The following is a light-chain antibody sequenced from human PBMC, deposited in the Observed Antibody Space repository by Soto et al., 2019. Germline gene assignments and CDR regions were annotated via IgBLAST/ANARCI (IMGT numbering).Light chain of an antibody. CDR3: QHYGSSLFT. V-gene: IGKV3-20*01. CDR2: GAS. J-gene: IGKJ3*01. CDR1: QSVSSSY. Sequence: EIVLTQSPGTLSLSPGERATLSCRASQSVSSSYLAWYQQTPGQAPRLLIYGASSRATGIPDRFSGSGSGTDFTLTISRLEPEDFAVYYCQHYGSSLFTFGPGTKVEIK.